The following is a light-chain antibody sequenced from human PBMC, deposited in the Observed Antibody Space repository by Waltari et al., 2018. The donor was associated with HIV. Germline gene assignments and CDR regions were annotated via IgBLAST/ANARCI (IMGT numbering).Light chain of an antibody. CDR1: RYNIGENF. V-gene: IGLV1-47*01. CDR3: ETWDDDLSGVV. J-gene: IGLJ2*01. Sequence: QSVLTQPPSASGTPGQRVTISCSGGRYNIGENFVYWFQQLPGTAPRLLVFGNNQRPSGVPDRFSGSKGGTSASLVISGLRSEDEGTYYCETWDDDLSGVVFGGGSKLTVL. CDR2: GNN.